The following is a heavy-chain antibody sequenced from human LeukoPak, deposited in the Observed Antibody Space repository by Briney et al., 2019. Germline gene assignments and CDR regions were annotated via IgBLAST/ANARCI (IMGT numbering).Heavy chain of an antibody. D-gene: IGHD6-19*01. J-gene: IGHJ4*02. V-gene: IGHV3-48*03. Sequence: GGSLRLSCAASGFTFSSYEMNWVRQAPGKGLEWVSYISSSGSTIYYADSVKGRFTISRDNAKNSLYLQMNSLRAEDTAVYYCARDLRYSSGRDFDYWGQGTLVTVSS. CDR1: GFTFSSYE. CDR3: ARDLRYSSGRDFDY. CDR2: ISSSGSTI.